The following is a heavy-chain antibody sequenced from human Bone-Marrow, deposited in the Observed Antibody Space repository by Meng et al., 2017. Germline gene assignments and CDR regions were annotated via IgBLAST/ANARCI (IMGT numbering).Heavy chain of an antibody. CDR3: AASPGWWRIDS. CDR2: FHQSGTT. Sequence: LKSPGPGLVKPSVTLSLTCGVSGASVISGYWWTWVGQPPGKGLEWIGEFHQSGTTNYNPSLRSRVTISVDTSKNQFSLRLTSVTAADTAVYYCAASPGWWRIDSWGQGTLVTVSS. V-gene: IGHV4-4*02. J-gene: IGHJ4*02. CDR1: GASVISGYW. D-gene: IGHD6-19*01.